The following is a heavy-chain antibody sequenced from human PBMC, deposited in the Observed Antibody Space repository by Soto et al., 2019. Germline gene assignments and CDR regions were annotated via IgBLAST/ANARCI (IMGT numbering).Heavy chain of an antibody. CDR2: IYYSGNT. D-gene: IGHD3-16*01. V-gene: IGHV4-30-4*01. CDR1: CGSTSSDNY. CDR3: AREGGESSDGLYYFDS. J-gene: IGHJ4*02. Sequence: SETLSLICTVSCGSTSSDNYWSWIRQPPGKGLEWIGHIYYSGNTDYNPYLKSRLAISIDTSKNQFSLKLSSVTAADTAVYFCAREGGESSDGLYYFDSWGQGSLVTVSS.